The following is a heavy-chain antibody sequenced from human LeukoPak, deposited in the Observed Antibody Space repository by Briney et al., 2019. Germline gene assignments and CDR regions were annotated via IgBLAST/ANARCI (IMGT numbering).Heavy chain of an antibody. D-gene: IGHD3-10*01. CDR2: IYYGGTT. Sequence: SETLSLTCTVSGGSISSVRYCWAWIRQSPVKGLEWIGSIYYGGTTYYGPSLKSRVTISVDTSKNQLSLQLSSVTAADTAVYYCARQTFGDLYFDSWGQGTLVIVSS. CDR1: GGSISSVRYC. CDR3: ARQTFGDLYFDS. J-gene: IGHJ4*02. V-gene: IGHV4-39*01.